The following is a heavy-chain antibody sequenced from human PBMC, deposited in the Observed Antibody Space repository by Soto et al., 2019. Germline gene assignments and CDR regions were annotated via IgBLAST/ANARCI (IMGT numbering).Heavy chain of an antibody. D-gene: IGHD2-21*02. J-gene: IGHJ3*02. CDR2: LNPNSGDT. V-gene: IGHV1-8*01. Sequence: QVQLVQSGAEVKKPGASVKVSCQASGYAFTTYDIHWVRQASGQGLEWVGRLNPNSGDTVYAQRFRGRATMTRDTSKNTAYMELSSLRYDDTAVYYCASRYRVVTSIHAFDMWGQGTMVTVSS. CDR3: ASRYRVVTSIHAFDM. CDR1: GYAFTTYD.